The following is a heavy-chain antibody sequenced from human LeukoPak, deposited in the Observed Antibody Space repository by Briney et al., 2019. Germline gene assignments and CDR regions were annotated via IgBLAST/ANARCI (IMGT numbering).Heavy chain of an antibody. J-gene: IGHJ5*02. V-gene: IGHV3-33*01. Sequence: QPGGSLRLSCAASGFTFSSYGMPWVRQAPGKGLEWVAVIWYDGSNKYYADSVKGRFTISRDNSKNTLYLQMNSLRAEDTAVYYCARGNYYDSSGYWRWFDPWGQGTLVTVSS. CDR2: IWYDGSNK. D-gene: IGHD3-22*01. CDR1: GFTFSSYG. CDR3: ARGNYYDSSGYWRWFDP.